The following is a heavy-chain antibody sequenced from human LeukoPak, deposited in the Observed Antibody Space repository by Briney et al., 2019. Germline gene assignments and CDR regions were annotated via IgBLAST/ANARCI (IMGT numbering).Heavy chain of an antibody. CDR1: GGTFSSYA. V-gene: IGHV1-69*13. Sequence: GASVKVSCKASGGTFSSYAISWVRQAPGQGLEWMGGIIPIFGTANYAQKFQGRVTITADESTSTAYMELSSLRSEDTAVYYCVRGYYESSGYYLLDYWGQGTLVTVSS. CDR2: IIPIFGTA. J-gene: IGHJ4*02. CDR3: VRGYYESSGYYLLDY. D-gene: IGHD3-22*01.